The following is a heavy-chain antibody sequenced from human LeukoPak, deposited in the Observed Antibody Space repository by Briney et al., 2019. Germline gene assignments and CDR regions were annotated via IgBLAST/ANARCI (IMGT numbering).Heavy chain of an antibody. V-gene: IGHV3-74*01. D-gene: IGHD6-13*01. CDR2: INTDGNSP. CDR1: GFTFSNYW. CDR3: ARVISSSWYSHFDY. J-gene: IGHJ4*02. Sequence: GGSLRLSCAASGFTFSNYWMHRVRQAPGKGLVWVARINTDGNSPTYADSVKGRFTISRDNAKSTLYLQMNSLRDEDTALYYCARVISSSWYSHFDYWGQGTLVTVSS.